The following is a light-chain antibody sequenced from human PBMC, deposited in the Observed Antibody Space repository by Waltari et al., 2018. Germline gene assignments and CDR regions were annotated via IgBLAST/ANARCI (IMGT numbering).Light chain of an antibody. J-gene: IGLJ3*02. CDR3: CSYAGSNTLM. Sequence: QSALTQPASVSGSPGQSITISCTGTSSDIGIYNLVPWYQYHPGKAPKLIICEVSRRPLGVSSRFSGSKSGDTASLTVSGLQAEDEADYYCCSYAGSNTLMFGGGTKLTVL. V-gene: IGLV2-23*02. CDR1: SSDIGIYNL. CDR2: EVS.